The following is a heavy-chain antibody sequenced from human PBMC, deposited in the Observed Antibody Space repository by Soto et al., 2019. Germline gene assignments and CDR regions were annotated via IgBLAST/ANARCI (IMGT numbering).Heavy chain of an antibody. CDR2: MNPNSGNT. D-gene: IGHD6-13*01. J-gene: IGHJ6*02. V-gene: IGHV1-8*01. Sequence: ASVKVSCKASGYTFTSYDINWVRQATGQGLEWMGWMNPNSGNTGYAQKFQGRVTMTRNTSISTAYMELSSLRSEDTAVYYWARGEEAAAGSVYGMDVWGQGTTVTVSS. CDR3: ARGEEAAAGSVYGMDV. CDR1: GYTFTSYD.